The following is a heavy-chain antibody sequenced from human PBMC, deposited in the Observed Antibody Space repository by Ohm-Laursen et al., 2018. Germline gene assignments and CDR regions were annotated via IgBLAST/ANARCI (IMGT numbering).Heavy chain of an antibody. CDR2: IKQDGSEK. V-gene: IGHV3-7*01. J-gene: IGHJ5*02. D-gene: IGHD6-6*01. CDR1: GFTFSSYA. CDR3: ARQRGTRQSWFDP. Sequence: SLRLSCAASGFTFSSYAMSWVRQAPGKGLEWVANIKQDGSEKYYVDSVKGRFTISRDNAKNSLYLQMNSLRAEDTAVYYCARQRGTRQSWFDPWGQGTLVTVSS.